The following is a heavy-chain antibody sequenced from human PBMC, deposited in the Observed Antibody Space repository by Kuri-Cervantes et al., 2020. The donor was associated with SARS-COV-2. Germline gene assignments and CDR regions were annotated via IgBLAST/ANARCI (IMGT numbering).Heavy chain of an antibody. CDR2: IYYSGST. D-gene: IGHD5-18*01. CDR3: ARCGYSYGYYNSFDY. CDR1: GGSISSYY. Sequence: SETLSLTCTVSGGSISSYYWSWIWQPPGKGLEWIGYIYYSGSTNYNPSLKSRVTISVDTSKNQFSLKLSSVTAADTAVYYCARCGYSYGYYNSFDYWGQGTLVTVSS. J-gene: IGHJ4*02. V-gene: IGHV4-59*01.